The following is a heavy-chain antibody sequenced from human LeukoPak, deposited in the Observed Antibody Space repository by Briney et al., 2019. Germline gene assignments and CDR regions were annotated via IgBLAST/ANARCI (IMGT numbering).Heavy chain of an antibody. CDR3: ARATGYYDFWSGYFRAGGYFDY. V-gene: IGHV4-34*01. Sequence: KPSETLSLTCAVYGGSFSGYYWSWIRQPPGKGLEWIREINHSGSTNYNPSLKSRVTISVDTSKNQFSLKLSSVTAADTAVYYCARATGYYDFWSGYFRAGGYFDYWGQGTLVTVSS. J-gene: IGHJ4*02. D-gene: IGHD3-3*01. CDR1: GGSFSGYY. CDR2: INHSGST.